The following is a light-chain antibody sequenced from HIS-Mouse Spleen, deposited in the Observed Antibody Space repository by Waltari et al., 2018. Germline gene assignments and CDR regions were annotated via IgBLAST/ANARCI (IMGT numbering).Light chain of an antibody. CDR2: EDS. J-gene: IGLJ2*01. Sequence: SYELTQPPSVSVSQGQTARITCSGDALPKKYAYWYQQKSGQAPVLVIYEDSKRPSGIPESVSGSSSGTMATLTISGAQVEDEADYSCYSTDSSGNHRVFGGGTKLTVL. CDR1: ALPKKY. CDR3: YSTDSSGNHRV. V-gene: IGLV3-10*01.